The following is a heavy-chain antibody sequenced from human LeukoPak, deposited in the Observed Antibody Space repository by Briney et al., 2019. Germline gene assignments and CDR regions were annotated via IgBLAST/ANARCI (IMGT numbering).Heavy chain of an antibody. Sequence: SETLSLTCTVSRGSVSSGFYYWSWIRQPPGKGLEWIGEINHSGSTNYNPSLKSRVTISVDTSKNQFSLKLSSVTAADTAVYYCARGNRDYYDFASLSPPDYWGQGTLVTVSS. CDR3: ARGNRDYYDFASLSPPDY. CDR2: INHSGST. CDR1: RGSVSSGFYY. D-gene: IGHD3-3*01. V-gene: IGHV4-39*07. J-gene: IGHJ4*02.